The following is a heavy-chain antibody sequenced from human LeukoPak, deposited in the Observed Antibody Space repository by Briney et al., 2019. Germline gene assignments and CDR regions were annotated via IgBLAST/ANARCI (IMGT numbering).Heavy chain of an antibody. CDR3: AGLIQPLSYYHYYMDV. CDR2: IYYSGST. J-gene: IGHJ6*03. CDR1: GGSISSSSYY. Sequence: SETLSLTCTVSGGSISSSSYYWGWIRQPPGKGLEWIGSIYYSGSTYYNPSLKSRVTISVDTSKNQFSLKLSSVTAADTAVYYCAGLIQPLSYYHYYMDVWGKGTTVTVSS. D-gene: IGHD5-18*01. V-gene: IGHV4-39*07.